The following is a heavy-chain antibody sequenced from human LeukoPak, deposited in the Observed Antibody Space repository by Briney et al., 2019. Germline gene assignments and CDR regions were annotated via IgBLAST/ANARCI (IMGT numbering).Heavy chain of an antibody. Sequence: SETLSLTCTVSGGSISGSSYYWGWIRQPPGTGLEWIGSIYYSGSTYYNPSLKSRVTISVDTSKNQFSLKLSSVTAADTAVYYCATTDSSGWYGMDVWGQGTTVTVSS. CDR1: GGSISGSSYY. J-gene: IGHJ6*02. V-gene: IGHV4-39*01. CDR2: IYYSGST. CDR3: ATTDSSGWYGMDV. D-gene: IGHD6-19*01.